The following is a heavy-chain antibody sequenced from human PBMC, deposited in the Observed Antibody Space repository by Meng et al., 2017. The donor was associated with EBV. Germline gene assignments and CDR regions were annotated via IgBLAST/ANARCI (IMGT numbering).Heavy chain of an antibody. D-gene: IGHD2/OR15-2a*01. CDR3: AKSRSSTPGIVDD. V-gene: IGHV4-61*08. CDR2: IYDTGIT. Sequence: QAKLQECVTGLLKPSETLYLTCIVSGFSVTRGAYHWSWIRQSPGKGLEWIWYIYDTGITIYNPSLKSRVTISLETSKNQFSLKVNSVTTADTAVYYCAKSRSSTPGIVDDWGQGTLVTVSS. CDR1: GFSVTRGAYH. J-gene: IGHJ4*02.